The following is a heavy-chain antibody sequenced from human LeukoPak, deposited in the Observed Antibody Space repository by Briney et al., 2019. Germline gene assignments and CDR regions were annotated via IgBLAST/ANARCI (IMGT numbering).Heavy chain of an antibody. J-gene: IGHJ6*02. CDR3: ARDRGSGLERLPRATYYGMDV. V-gene: IGHV3-30-3*01. Sequence: GGSLRLSCAASGFTFSSDNMHWVRQAPGKGLEWVAVISYDGSNKYYADSVKGRFTISRDNSKNTLYLQMNSLRAEDTAVYYCARDRGSGLERLPRATYYGMDVWGQGTTVTVSS. D-gene: IGHD1-1*01. CDR2: ISYDGSNK. CDR1: GFTFSSDN.